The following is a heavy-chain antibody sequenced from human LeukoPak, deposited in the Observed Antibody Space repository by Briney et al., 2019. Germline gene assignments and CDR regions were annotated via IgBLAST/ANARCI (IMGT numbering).Heavy chain of an antibody. CDR2: ISSSSSYI. CDR3: ARDYYGSGSRDVDP. D-gene: IGHD3-10*01. CDR1: GFTFSSYS. Sequence: GGSLRLSCAASGFTFSSYSINWVRQAPGKGLEWVSSISSSSSYIYYADSVKGRFTISRDNAKNSLYLQMNSLRAEDTAVYYCARDYYGSGSRDVDPWGQGTLVTVSS. V-gene: IGHV3-21*01. J-gene: IGHJ5*02.